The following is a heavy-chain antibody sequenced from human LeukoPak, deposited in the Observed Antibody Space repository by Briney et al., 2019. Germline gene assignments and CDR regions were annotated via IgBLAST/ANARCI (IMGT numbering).Heavy chain of an antibody. Sequence: PGGSLRLSCKASGFTFDSSWMSWVRQAPGKGLEWVANIKEDGSENYYVDSVKGRFTISRDNSKNTLYLQMNSLRADDTAVYYCANRDGSNSGGFDYWGQGTLVTVSS. D-gene: IGHD5-24*01. J-gene: IGHJ4*02. CDR3: ANRDGSNSGGFDY. CDR2: IKEDGSEN. CDR1: GFTFDSSW. V-gene: IGHV3-7*03.